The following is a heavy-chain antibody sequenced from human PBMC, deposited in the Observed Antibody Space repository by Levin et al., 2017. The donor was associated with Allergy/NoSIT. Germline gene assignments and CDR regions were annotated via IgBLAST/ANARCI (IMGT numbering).Heavy chain of an antibody. J-gene: IGHJ5*02. CDR3: ARDPQAGYSYGINWFDP. CDR1: GFTFSDYY. D-gene: IGHD5-18*01. V-gene: IGHV3-11*01. Sequence: PGESLKISCAASGFTFSDYYMSWIRQAPGKGLEWVSYISSSGSTIYYADSVKGRFTISRDNAKNSLYLQMNSLRAEDTAVYYCARDPQAGYSYGINWFDPWGQGTLVTVSS. CDR2: ISSSGSTI.